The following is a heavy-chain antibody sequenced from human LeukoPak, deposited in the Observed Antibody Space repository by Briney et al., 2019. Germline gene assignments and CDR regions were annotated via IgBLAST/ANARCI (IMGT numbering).Heavy chain of an antibody. J-gene: IGHJ3*02. Sequence: GESLKISCKGVGYSFTTNWIGWVRQMPGNGLEWMGIIYPGDSHTRYNPSFQGQVTISADKSISTAYLQWSSLKASDTAMYYCASRVTGDDAFDIWGQGTMVTVSS. CDR2: IYPGDSHT. CDR1: GYSFTTNW. CDR3: ASRVTGDDAFDI. D-gene: IGHD2-21*02. V-gene: IGHV5-51*01.